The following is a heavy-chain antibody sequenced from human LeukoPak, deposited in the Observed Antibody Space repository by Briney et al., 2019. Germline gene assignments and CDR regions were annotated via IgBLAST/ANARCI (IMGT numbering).Heavy chain of an antibody. CDR3: ARESEYYDFWSGPNWFDP. D-gene: IGHD3-3*01. J-gene: IGHJ5*02. CDR1: GGTFSSYA. CDR2: IIPIFGTA. Sequence: ASVKVSCKASGGTFSSYAISWVRQAPGQGLEWMGGIIPIFGTANYAQKFQGRVTFTADESTSTAYMELSSLRSEDTAVYYCARESEYYDFWSGPNWFDPWGQGTLVTVSS. V-gene: IGHV1-69*13.